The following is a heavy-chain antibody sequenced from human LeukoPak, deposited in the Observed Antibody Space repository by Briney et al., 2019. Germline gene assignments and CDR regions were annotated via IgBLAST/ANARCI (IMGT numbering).Heavy chain of an antibody. Sequence: ASVKVSCKASGYTFTGYYMHWVRQAPGQGLEWMGWINPNSGGTNYAQKFQSRVTMTRDTSISTAYMELSRLRSDDTAVYYCARPRYNWNYAEFDPWGQGTLVTVSS. J-gene: IGHJ5*02. V-gene: IGHV1-2*02. CDR3: ARPRYNWNYAEFDP. CDR1: GYTFTGYY. CDR2: INPNSGGT. D-gene: IGHD1-7*01.